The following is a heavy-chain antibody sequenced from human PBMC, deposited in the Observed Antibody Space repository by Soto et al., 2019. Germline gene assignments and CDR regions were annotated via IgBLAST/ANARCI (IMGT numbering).Heavy chain of an antibody. Sequence: WTWIRQPPGKGLEWIGEIHDSGSTNYTPSLERRVTISRDTSKNRFSLKLSSVTAADTAVYYCARGSHKLHSYDSSGFYHYVDYWGQGSLVTVSS. CDR2: IHDSGST. V-gene: IGHV4-34*01. D-gene: IGHD3-22*01. J-gene: IGHJ4*02. CDR3: ARGSHKLHSYDSSGFYHYVDY.